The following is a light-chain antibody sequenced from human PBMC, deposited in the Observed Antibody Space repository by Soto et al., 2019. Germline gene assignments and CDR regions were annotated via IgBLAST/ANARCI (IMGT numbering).Light chain of an antibody. CDR1: QSVRSSY. Sequence: EIGLTQSPGTLSLSAGERATLSCRASQSVRSSYLAWYQQKPGQAPRLLIYGAATRATGIPARFSGSGSGTNFTRTISSLQSEDFAVYYCEQYNNWFSITFGQGSRLEIK. V-gene: IGKV3-15*01. CDR3: EQYNNWFSIT. CDR2: GAA. J-gene: IGKJ5*01.